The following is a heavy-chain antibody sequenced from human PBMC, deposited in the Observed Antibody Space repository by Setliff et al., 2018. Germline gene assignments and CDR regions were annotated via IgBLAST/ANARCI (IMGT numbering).Heavy chain of an antibody. Sequence: PGGSLRLSCAASGFTFSSYGMHWVRQAPGKGLEWVAFISGSGGSTYYADSVKGRFTISRDNSKNTLYLQMNSLRAEDTAVYYCAKDTDYCGGDCYIELDYWGQGTLVTAPQ. CDR2: ISGSGGST. J-gene: IGHJ4*02. CDR1: GFTFSSYG. V-gene: IGHV3-23*01. D-gene: IGHD2-21*02. CDR3: AKDTDYCGGDCYIELDY.